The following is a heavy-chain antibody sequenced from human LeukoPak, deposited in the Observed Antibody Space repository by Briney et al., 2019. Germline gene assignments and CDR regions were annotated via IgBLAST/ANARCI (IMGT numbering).Heavy chain of an antibody. D-gene: IGHD2-15*01. V-gene: IGHV4-39*01. Sequence: SETLSLTCTVSGGSISSSSYYWGWIRQPPGKGLEWIGSIYYSGSTYYNPSLKSRVTIPVDTSKNQFSLKLSSVTAADTAVYYCASTAPQDCSGGSCYSLRWYYYYGMDVWGQGTTVTVSS. CDR1: GGSISSSSYY. J-gene: IGHJ6*02. CDR3: ASTAPQDCSGGSCYSLRWYYYYGMDV. CDR2: IYYSGST.